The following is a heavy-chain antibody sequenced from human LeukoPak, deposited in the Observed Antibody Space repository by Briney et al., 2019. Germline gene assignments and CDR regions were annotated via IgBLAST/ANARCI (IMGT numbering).Heavy chain of an antibody. Sequence: PGGSLRLSCTASGFTFGDYAMSWVRQAPGKGLEWVGFIRSKAYGGTTEYAASVKGRFTISRDDSKSIAYLQMNSLKTEDTAVYYCTRGTYSGYDYFDYWGQGTLVTVS. CDR2: IRSKAYGGTT. CDR3: TRGTYSGYDYFDY. V-gene: IGHV3-49*04. CDR1: GFTFGDYA. D-gene: IGHD5-12*01. J-gene: IGHJ4*02.